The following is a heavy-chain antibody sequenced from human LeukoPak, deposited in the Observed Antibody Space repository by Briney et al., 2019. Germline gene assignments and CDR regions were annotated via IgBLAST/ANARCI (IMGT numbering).Heavy chain of an antibody. D-gene: IGHD3-10*01. CDR3: ARPLGAYCSGSYRPFDY. Sequence: ASVKVSCKASGYTFTSYYMHWVRQAPGQGLEWMGIIDPSDGSTNFAQKFQGRVTMTRDTSTSTVYMELSSLRSEDAAVYYCARPLGAYCSGSYRPFDYWGQGTLVTVSS. CDR1: GYTFTSYY. V-gene: IGHV1-46*01. CDR2: IDPSDGST. J-gene: IGHJ4*02.